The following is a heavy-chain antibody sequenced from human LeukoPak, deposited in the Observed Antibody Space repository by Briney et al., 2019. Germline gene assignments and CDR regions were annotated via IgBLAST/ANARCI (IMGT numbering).Heavy chain of an antibody. J-gene: IGHJ5*02. V-gene: IGHV4-30-2*01. CDR2: INHSGST. CDR3: ARQPLAFCSTSCYRPNWFDP. CDR1: GGSISSGGYY. Sequence: SQTLSLTCTVSGGSISSGGYYWSWIRQPPGKGLEWIGEINHSGSTNYNPSLKSRVTISVDTSKNQFSLKLSSVTAADTAVYYCARQPLAFCSTSCYRPNWFDPWGQGTLVTVSS. D-gene: IGHD2-2*02.